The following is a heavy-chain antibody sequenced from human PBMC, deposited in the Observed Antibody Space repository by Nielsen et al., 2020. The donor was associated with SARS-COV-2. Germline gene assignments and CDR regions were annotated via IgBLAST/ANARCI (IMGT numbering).Heavy chain of an antibody. CDR1: GGSISSYY. CDR2: IYYSGST. Sequence: SETLSLTCTVSGGSISSYYWSWIRQPPGKGLEWIGYIYYSGSTNYNPSLKSRVTISVDTSKNQFSLKLSSVTAADTAVYYCARLEDYYYYMDVWGKGTTVTVSS. J-gene: IGHJ6*03. D-gene: IGHD2-15*01. CDR3: ARLEDYYYYMDV. V-gene: IGHV4-59*01.